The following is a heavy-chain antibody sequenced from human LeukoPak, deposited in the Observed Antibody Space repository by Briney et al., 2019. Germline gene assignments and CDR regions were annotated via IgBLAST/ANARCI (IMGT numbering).Heavy chain of an antibody. CDR3: ARDDSASRASD. J-gene: IGHJ4*02. V-gene: IGHV3-48*04. CDR1: GFAFSSYS. D-gene: IGHD1-26*01. Sequence: PGGSLRLSCEASGFAFSSYSMNWVRQAPGKGLEWVSYISSSSTVKYYADSVKGRFTISRDNAKNSLYLQLNSLRAEDTAVYYCARDDSASRASDWGQGTLVTVSS. CDR2: ISSSSTVK.